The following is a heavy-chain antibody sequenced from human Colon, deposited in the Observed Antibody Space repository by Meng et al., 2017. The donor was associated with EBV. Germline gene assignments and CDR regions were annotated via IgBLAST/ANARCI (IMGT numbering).Heavy chain of an antibody. CDR2: TYYRSKWHN. V-gene: IGHV6-1*01. J-gene: IGHJ4*02. CDR3: ARDYGTSRPFEY. Sequence: QTQRPRSGSGLVEPSPTLALARAIAGDSGSRPGAAWNWIRQSPSRGLEWLGRTYYRSKWHNDYAVSVKGRIAINPDTSKNQFFLQLNSVTPEDTAVYYCARDYGTSRPFEYWGQGILVTVSS. D-gene: IGHD1/OR15-1a*01. CDR1: GDSGSRPGAA.